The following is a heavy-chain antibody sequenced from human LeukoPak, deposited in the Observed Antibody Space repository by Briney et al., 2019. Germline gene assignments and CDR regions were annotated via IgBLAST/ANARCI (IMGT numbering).Heavy chain of an antibody. CDR2: INHSGST. V-gene: IGHV4-34*01. CDR1: GGSFSGYY. CDR3: ARHQKVGTMIVFDY. J-gene: IGHJ4*02. D-gene: IGHD3-22*01. Sequence: SETLSLTCAVYGGSFSGYYWSWIRQPPGKGLEWIGEINHSGSTNYNPSLKSRVTISVDTSKNQFSLKLSSVTAADTAVYYCARHQKVGTMIVFDYWGQGTLVTVSS.